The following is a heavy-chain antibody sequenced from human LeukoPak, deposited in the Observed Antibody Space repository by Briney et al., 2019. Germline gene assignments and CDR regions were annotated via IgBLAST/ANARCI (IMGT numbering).Heavy chain of an antibody. CDR1: GFTFSSYA. Sequence: GGSLRLSCAASGFTFSSYAMHWVRQAPGKGLEWVAVISYDGSNKYYADSVKGRFTISRDNAKNSLYLQMNSLRAEDTAVYYCARTKYDILTGNNYYGMDVWGKGTTVTVSS. J-gene: IGHJ6*04. D-gene: IGHD3-9*01. V-gene: IGHV3-30-3*01. CDR2: ISYDGSNK. CDR3: ARTKYDILTGNNYYGMDV.